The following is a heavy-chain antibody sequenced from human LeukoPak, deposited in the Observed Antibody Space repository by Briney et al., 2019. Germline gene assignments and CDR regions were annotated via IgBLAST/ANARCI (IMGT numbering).Heavy chain of an antibody. D-gene: IGHD3-22*01. V-gene: IGHV4-30-4*08. Sequence: PSQTLSLTCTVSGGSISSGDYYWSWIRQPPGKGLEWIGYIYYSGSTYYNPSLKSRVTISVDTSKNRFSLKLSSVTAADTAVYYCATHSSGYDSGDDAFDIWGQGTMVTVSP. CDR2: IYYSGST. CDR3: ATHSSGYDSGDDAFDI. CDR1: GGSISSGDYY. J-gene: IGHJ3*02.